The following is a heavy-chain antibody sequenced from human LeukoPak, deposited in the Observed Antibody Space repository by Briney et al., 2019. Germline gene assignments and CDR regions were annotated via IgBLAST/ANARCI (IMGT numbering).Heavy chain of an antibody. V-gene: IGHV4-59*01. Sequence: NPSETLSLTCSVSGGSISRYYWSWVRQPPGKGLEWIGYIYNNASTSYSPSLKSRLFMSVDTSTNKVSLKLRSVTEADTAIYYCAREGRDGYNEYWGQGTLVIVSS. CDR1: GGSISRYY. CDR3: AREGRDGYNEY. D-gene: IGHD5-24*01. J-gene: IGHJ4*02. CDR2: IYNNAST.